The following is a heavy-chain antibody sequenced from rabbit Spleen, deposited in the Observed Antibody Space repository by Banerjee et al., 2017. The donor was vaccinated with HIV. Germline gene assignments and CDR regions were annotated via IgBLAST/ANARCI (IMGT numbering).Heavy chain of an antibody. Sequence: QLVESGGGLVQPGGSLKLSCKASGFDFGRYYMTWVRQAPGKGLEWIGDIDPVFGITYYANWVNGRFSISRENAQNTVFLQMTSLTAADTATYFCARDGTGGSYFALWGPGTLVTVS. CDR1: GFDFGRYY. CDR3: ARDGTGGSYFAL. J-gene: IGHJ4*01. V-gene: IGHV1S7*01. D-gene: IGHD8-1*01. CDR2: IDPVFGIT.